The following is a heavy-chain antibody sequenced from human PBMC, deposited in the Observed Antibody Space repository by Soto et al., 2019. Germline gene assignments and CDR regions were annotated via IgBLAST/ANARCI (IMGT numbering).Heavy chain of an antibody. CDR1: GGSISGYY. J-gene: IGHJ6*02. V-gene: IGHV4-59*01. Sequence: SETLSLTCTVSGGSISGYYWSWIRQPPGKGLEWIGYMYNTGSTVYNPSFKSRVNISVDTSKNQFSKKLNTVTAADMAVFYCARDLWGYCGTDCYPLDVWGQGTTVT. CDR3: ARDLWGYCGTDCYPLDV. CDR2: MYNTGST. D-gene: IGHD2-21*02.